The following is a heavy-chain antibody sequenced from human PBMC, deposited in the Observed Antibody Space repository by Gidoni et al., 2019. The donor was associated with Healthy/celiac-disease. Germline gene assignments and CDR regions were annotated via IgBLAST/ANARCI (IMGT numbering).Heavy chain of an antibody. CDR2: ISWNSGSI. V-gene: IGHV3-9*01. D-gene: IGHD6-19*01. CDR3: AKALKGGYSSGWSHYYYYMDV. J-gene: IGHJ6*03. Sequence: EVQLVESGGGLVQPGRSLRLSCAASGFTFDDSSMHWVRQAPGTGLEWVAGISWNSGSIGYADSVKGRFTISRDNAKNSLYLQMNSLRAEDTALYYCAKALKGGYSSGWSHYYYYMDVWGKGTTVTVSS. CDR1: GFTFDDSS.